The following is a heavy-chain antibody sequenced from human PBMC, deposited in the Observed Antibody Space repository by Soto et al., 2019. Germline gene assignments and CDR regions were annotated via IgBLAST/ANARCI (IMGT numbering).Heavy chain of an antibody. D-gene: IGHD6-25*01. V-gene: IGHV1-18*01. CDR2: ISAYNGNT. CDR3: ARTIGYRYYGLDV. Sequence: ASVKASCKASGYTFTNYGITWVRQAPGQGLEWMGWISAYNGNTNYAQKLQGRVTMTTETSTSTTYMELRNLRSDDTALYYCARTIGYRYYGLDVWGQGTTVTVSS. J-gene: IGHJ6*02. CDR1: GYTFTNYG.